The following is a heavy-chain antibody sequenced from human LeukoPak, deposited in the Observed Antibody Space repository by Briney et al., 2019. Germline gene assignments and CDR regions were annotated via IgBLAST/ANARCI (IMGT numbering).Heavy chain of an antibody. D-gene: IGHD3-10*02. V-gene: IGHV3-7*01. CDR2: INPNGGAK. J-gene: IGHJ6*04. Sequence: PGGSLRLSCAASGVIFSNYWMSWVRQAPGKGLEWLANINPNGGAKNDVDSVKGRFTISRDNAKNSLYLQMNSLRAEDTAVYYCAELGITMIGGVWGKGTTVTISS. CDR3: AELGITMIGGV. CDR1: GVIFSNYW.